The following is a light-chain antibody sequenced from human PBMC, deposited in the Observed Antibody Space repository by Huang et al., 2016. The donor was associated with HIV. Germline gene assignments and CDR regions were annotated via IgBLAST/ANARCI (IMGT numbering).Light chain of an antibody. Sequence: EIVLTQSPGTLSLSPGERATLSCRARQSVSSSYLAWYQQKPGQAPRLLIYGGSSRATGIPDRFSGSGSGTDFTLTISRLEPEDFAVYYCQQYGSFAITFGQGTRLEIK. CDR1: QSVSSSY. CDR3: QQYGSFAIT. CDR2: GGS. J-gene: IGKJ5*01. V-gene: IGKV3-20*01.